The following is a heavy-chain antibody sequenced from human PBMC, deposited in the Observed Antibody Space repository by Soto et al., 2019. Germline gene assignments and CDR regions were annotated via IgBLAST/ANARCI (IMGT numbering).Heavy chain of an antibody. J-gene: IGHJ4*02. Sequence: QVQLVESGGGVVQPGRSLRLSCEASGFTFSDYGMQWVRQAPGKGLEWVALMSYDGTNKSYGDSVKGRFTISRDNSKNMVYLQMNSLRPEDTAVYYCANDLYEFWSGPLDYWGQGTLVTVSS. V-gene: IGHV3-30*18. CDR1: GFTFSDYG. CDR2: MSYDGTNK. D-gene: IGHD3-3*01. CDR3: ANDLYEFWSGPLDY.